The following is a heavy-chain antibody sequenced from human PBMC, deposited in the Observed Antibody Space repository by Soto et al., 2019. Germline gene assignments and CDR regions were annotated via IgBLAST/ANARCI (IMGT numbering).Heavy chain of an antibody. CDR3: ARLGEDTMIRTYYFDY. J-gene: IGHJ4*02. V-gene: IGHV4-59*01. D-gene: IGHD3-22*01. CDR2: IYYSGST. CDR1: GGSISSYY. Sequence: SETLSLTCTVSGGSISSYYWSWIRQPPGKGLEWIGYIYYSGSTNYNPSLESRVTISVDTTKNQFSLKLSSVTAADTAVYYCARLGEDTMIRTYYFDYWGQGTLVTVSS.